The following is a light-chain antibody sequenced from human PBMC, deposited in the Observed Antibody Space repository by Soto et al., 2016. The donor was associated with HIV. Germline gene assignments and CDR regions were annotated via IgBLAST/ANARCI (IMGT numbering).Light chain of an antibody. CDR2: GKN. CDR1: SLRSYY. J-gene: IGLJ1*01. Sequence: SSELTQGPAVSVALGQTVRITCQGDSLRSYYASWYQQKPGQAPVLVIYGKNNRPSGIPDRFSGSSSGNTASLTITGAQAEDEADYYCNSRDSSGNHLEVFGTGTKVTVL. V-gene: IGLV3-19*01. CDR3: NSRDSSGNHLEV.